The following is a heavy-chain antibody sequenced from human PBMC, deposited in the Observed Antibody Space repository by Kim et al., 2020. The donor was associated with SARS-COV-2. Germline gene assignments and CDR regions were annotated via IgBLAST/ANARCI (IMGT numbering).Heavy chain of an antibody. CDR2: INSDSRT. CDR1: GFTVSRNY. V-gene: IGHV3-53*01. Sequence: GGSLRLSCAASGFTVSRNYMNWVRQGPGKGLEWVSVINSDSRTYYADSVKGRFTISRDNTQNTVYLQMNGLRVEDTAVYYCARDDPARMRAFDYWGQGTLVTVS. D-gene: IGHD2-2*01. CDR3: ARDDPARMRAFDY. J-gene: IGHJ4*02.